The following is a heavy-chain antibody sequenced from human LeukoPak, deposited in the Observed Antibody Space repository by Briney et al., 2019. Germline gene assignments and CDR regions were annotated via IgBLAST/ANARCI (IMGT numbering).Heavy chain of an antibody. CDR2: INTGGRTM. Sequence: PGGSLRLSCAASGFTFTSYDMNWVRQAPGKGLEWVSYINTGGRTMYYADSVKGRFTISRDNAKNSLYLQMNSLRAEDTAVYYCAKAAIGGDYAWGQGTLVTVSS. CDR3: AKAAIGGDYA. V-gene: IGHV3-48*01. D-gene: IGHD4-17*01. CDR1: GFTFTSYD. J-gene: IGHJ4*02.